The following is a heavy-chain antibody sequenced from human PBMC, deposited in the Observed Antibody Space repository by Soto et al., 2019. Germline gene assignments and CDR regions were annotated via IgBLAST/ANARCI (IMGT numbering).Heavy chain of an antibody. CDR2: IFYSENT. CDR1: GDSVTSGSHY. V-gene: IGHV4-61*01. CDR3: ARARLSIAAAAWFDP. J-gene: IGHJ5*02. D-gene: IGHD6-13*01. Sequence: SETLSLTCTVSGDSVTSGSHYWSWIRQPPGKGLEYIGYIFYSENTSYHPSLKSRVTISVDTSKNQFSLKLSSVTAADTAVYYCARARLSIAAAAWFDPWGQGTLVTVSS.